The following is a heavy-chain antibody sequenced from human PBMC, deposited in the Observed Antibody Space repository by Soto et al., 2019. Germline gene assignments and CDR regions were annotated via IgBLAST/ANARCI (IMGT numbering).Heavy chain of an antibody. D-gene: IGHD5-12*01. V-gene: IGHV3-30-3*01. CDR2: ISYDGSNK. CDR1: GFTFSSYA. Sequence: GGSLRLSCAASGFTFSSYAMHWVRQAPGKGLEWVAVISYDGSNKYYADSVKGRFTISRDNSKNTLYLQMNSLRAEDTAVYYCARAPIVATIWSGYYYYGMDVWGQGTTVTVS. J-gene: IGHJ6*02. CDR3: ARAPIVATIWSGYYYYGMDV.